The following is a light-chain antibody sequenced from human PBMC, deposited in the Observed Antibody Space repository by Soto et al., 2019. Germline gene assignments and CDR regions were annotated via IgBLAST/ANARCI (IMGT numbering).Light chain of an antibody. Sequence: EIVLTQSPGTLSLSPGERATLSCRASQSVTSSYLAWYQQKPGQAPRLLIYGASTRATGIPARFSGSGSGTEFTLTISSLQSEDFAVHYCQPYNNLTPCTFGQRAKVDIK. CDR2: GAS. CDR3: QPYNNLTPCT. V-gene: IGKV3-15*01. CDR1: QSVTSSY. J-gene: IGKJ1*01.